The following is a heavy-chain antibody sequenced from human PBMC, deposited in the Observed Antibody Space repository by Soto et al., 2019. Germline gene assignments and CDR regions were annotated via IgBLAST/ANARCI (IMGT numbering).Heavy chain of an antibody. CDR1: GGSINSYS. Sequence: SETLSLTCTVSGGSINSYSWTWIRQPPGKGLEWIAYVSYDGNTNYNPSLKSRVTISVDTSENHFSLNLRSVTAADTAVYYCARAGCSGVSCYTGWFDPWGQGTLVTVSS. CDR3: ARAGCSGVSCYTGWFDP. V-gene: IGHV4-59*01. CDR2: VSYDGNT. J-gene: IGHJ5*02. D-gene: IGHD2-2*02.